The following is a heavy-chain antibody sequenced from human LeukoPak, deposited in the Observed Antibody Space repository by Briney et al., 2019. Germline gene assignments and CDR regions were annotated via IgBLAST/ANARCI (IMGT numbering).Heavy chain of an antibody. V-gene: IGHV4-59*01. D-gene: IGHD3-16*02. Sequence: PSETLSLTCTVSGGSISSYYWSWIRQPPGKGLEWIGYIYYSGSTNYNPSLKSRVTISVDTSKNQFSLKLSSVPAADTAVYYCARSLYDYVWGSYRPDWYFDLWGRGTLVTVSS. J-gene: IGHJ2*01. CDR2: IYYSGST. CDR1: GGSISSYY. CDR3: ARSLYDYVWGSYRPDWYFDL.